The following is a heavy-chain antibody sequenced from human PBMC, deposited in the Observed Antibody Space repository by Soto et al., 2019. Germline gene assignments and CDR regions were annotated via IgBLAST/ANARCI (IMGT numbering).Heavy chain of an antibody. CDR3: TTDVLSAPSPPIGLTGPDIYYIDY. J-gene: IGHJ4*02. CDR2: IWHDGSEI. D-gene: IGHD3-9*01. CDR1: GSIFIGYG. V-gene: IGHV3-33*01. Sequence: GGSLRLSCVVPGSIFIGYGMHWVRQAPGKGLEWVAVIWHDGSEIYYADPVKGRFTISRDDSKNTLYLQMNSLKTEDTAVYYCTTDVLSAPSPPIGLTGPDIYYIDYSGQGTLVTVST.